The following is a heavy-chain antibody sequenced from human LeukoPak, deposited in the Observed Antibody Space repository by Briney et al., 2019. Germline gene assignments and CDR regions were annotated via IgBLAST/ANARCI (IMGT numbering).Heavy chain of an antibody. CDR3: AKGAYSSGWYEFFNY. CDR2: ISGTGGAT. V-gene: IGHV3-23*01. D-gene: IGHD6-19*01. Sequence: PGGSLRLSCAASGFTFSNYAMTWVRQAPGKGLEWVSAISGTGGATYFADSVQGRFTLSRDNSKNTMSMQMNSLRAEDTAVYYCAKGAYSSGWYEFFNYWGQGTLVIVSS. J-gene: IGHJ4*02. CDR1: GFTFSNYA.